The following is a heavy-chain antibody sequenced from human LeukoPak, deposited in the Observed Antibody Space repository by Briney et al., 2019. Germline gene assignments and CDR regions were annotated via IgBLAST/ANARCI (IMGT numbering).Heavy chain of an antibody. Sequence: ASVKVSCKASGYTFTSYGISWVRQAPGQGLEWMGWISSYNGNTNYAQKLQGRVTMTTDTSTSTAYMELRSLRSDDTAVYYCARDPYSSSWSLANWFDAWGQGTLVTVSS. CDR1: GYTFTSYG. J-gene: IGHJ5*02. CDR2: ISSYNGNT. CDR3: ARDPYSSSWSLANWFDA. V-gene: IGHV1-18*01. D-gene: IGHD6-13*01.